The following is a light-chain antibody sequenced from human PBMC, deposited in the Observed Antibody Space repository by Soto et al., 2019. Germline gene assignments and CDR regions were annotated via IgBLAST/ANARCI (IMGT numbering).Light chain of an antibody. Sequence: EIAFTPSPCTLTAFPGFIATLSCGATQSTGSSYLACYQQKPGQAPRLLIYGVSSRATGIPDRCSGSGAGTDFTLTCSRLEPDDSAVRYCNPYDQSIHFGGGT. CDR1: QSTGSSY. CDR3: NPYDQSIH. CDR2: GVS. V-gene: IGKV3-20*01. J-gene: IGKJ4*01.